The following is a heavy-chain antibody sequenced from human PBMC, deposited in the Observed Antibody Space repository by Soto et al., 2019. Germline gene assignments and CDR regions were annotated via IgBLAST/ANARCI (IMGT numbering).Heavy chain of an antibody. D-gene: IGHD3-3*01. CDR3: AGEGILGLFDAYDL. Sequence: QDQLVQSGAEVKKPGASVKVSCKASVFTSSGISWVRQAPGQRLEWMGWISTHNGNTIYAQKVQGRVIMTMDTSTTTVYMELRSLRPDDRAVDLCAGEGILGLFDAYDLWGQGPRVTVSS. V-gene: IGHV1-18*04. J-gene: IGHJ3*01. CDR2: ISTHNGNT. CDR1: VFTSSG.